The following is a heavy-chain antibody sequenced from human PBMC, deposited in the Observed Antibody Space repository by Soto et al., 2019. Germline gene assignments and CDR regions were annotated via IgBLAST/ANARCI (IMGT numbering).Heavy chain of an antibody. CDR3: ARGGDLGYNYYYGMDV. D-gene: IGHD6-25*01. Sequence: GPVKVSCKASGYTFSRYGKHWVRQAPGQRLEWMGWINAGNGNTKYSQKFQGRVTITRDTSANTAYMELSSLRSEDTAVYYCARGGDLGYNYYYGMDVWGQGTTVTVSS. V-gene: IGHV1-3*01. J-gene: IGHJ6*02. CDR1: GYTFSRYG. CDR2: INAGNGNT.